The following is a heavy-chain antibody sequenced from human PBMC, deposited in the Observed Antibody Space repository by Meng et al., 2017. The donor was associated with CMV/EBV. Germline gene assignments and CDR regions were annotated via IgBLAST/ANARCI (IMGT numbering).Heavy chain of an antibody. J-gene: IGHJ4*02. D-gene: IGHD6-13*01. CDR2: IYYSGST. CDR1: GGSISSSSHY. V-gene: IGHV4-39*07. Sequence: QRQLQEPGPGLVKPSETWSLTCTVSGGSISSSSHYWGWIRQPPGKGLEWIGSIYYSGSTYYNPSLKSRVTISVDTSKNQFSLKLSSVTAADTAVYYCARGGIAAAGLHWGQGTLVTVSS. CDR3: ARGGIAAAGLH.